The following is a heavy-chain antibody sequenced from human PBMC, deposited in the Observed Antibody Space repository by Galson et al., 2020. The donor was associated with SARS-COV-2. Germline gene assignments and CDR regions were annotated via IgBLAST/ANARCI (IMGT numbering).Heavy chain of an antibody. Sequence: GASVKVSCKVSGYTLTELSMHWVRQAPGKGLEWMGGFDPEDGETIYAQKFQGRVTMTEDTSTDTAYMELSSLRSEDTAVYYCATDSPLHRTNWFDPWGQGTLVTVSS. J-gene: IGHJ5*02. CDR2: FDPEDGET. CDR3: ATDSPLHRTNWFDP. CDR1: GYTLTELS. V-gene: IGHV1-24*01.